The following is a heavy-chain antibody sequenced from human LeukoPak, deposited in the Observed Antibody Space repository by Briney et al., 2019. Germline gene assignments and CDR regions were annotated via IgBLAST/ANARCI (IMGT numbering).Heavy chain of an antibody. J-gene: IGHJ3*01. CDR3: ARDHGSLDALDG. CDR1: GYTFTGYY. Sequence: ASVKVSCKASGYTFTGYYMHWVRQAPGQGLEWMGWINPNSGGTNYAQKFQGRVTMTRDTSISTAYMELSRLRSDDTAVYYCARDHGSLDALDGWGQGTMVTVSS. CDR2: INPNSGGT. V-gene: IGHV1-2*02. D-gene: IGHD5-24*01.